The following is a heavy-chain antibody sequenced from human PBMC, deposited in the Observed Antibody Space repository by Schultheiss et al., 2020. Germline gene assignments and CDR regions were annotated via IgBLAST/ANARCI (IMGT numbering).Heavy chain of an antibody. D-gene: IGHD4-17*01. Sequence: GGSLRLSCAASGFTFSSYAMSWVRQAPGKGLEWVSYISSSGSTIYYADSVKGRFTISRDNAKNSLYLQMNSLRAEDTAVYFCARASVTTSYYYYYGMDVWGQGTTVTVSS. CDR1: GFTFSSYA. J-gene: IGHJ6*02. CDR2: ISSSGSTI. V-gene: IGHV3-48*04. CDR3: ARASVTTSYYYYYGMDV.